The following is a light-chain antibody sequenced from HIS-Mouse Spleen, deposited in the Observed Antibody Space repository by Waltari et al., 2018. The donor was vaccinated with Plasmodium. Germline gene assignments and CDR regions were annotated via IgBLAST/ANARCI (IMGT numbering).Light chain of an antibody. J-gene: IGLJ3*02. CDR3: YSTDSSGNHRV. V-gene: IGLV3-10*01. CDR1: ALPKTY. CDR2: EDS. Sequence: SYELTQPPPVAVSPGQTARITCSGDALPKTYAYWYQQKSGQAHVLVIYEDSKRPSGIPERFSGSSSGTMATLTISGAQVEDEADYYCYSTDSSGNHRVFGGGTKLTVL.